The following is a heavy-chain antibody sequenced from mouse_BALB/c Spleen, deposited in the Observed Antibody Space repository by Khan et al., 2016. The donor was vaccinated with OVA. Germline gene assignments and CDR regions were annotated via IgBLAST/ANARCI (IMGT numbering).Heavy chain of an antibody. Sequence: QMQLEESGPGLVAPSQSLSITCTVSGFSLSRYSVHWVRQPPGKGLEWLGIIWIGGSADYNSPLKSRLSISQDNSKSQVFLKMNRMQTDDTDMYYCARNSDGGSYWYFDYWGAGTTVTVSS. J-gene: IGHJ1*01. CDR1: GFSLSRYS. V-gene: IGHV2-6-4*01. D-gene: IGHD2-13*01. CDR2: IWIGGSA. CDR3: ARNSDGGSYWYFDY.